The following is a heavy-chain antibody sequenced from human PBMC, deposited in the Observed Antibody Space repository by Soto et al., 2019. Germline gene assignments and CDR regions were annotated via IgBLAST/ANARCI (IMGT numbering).Heavy chain of an antibody. Sequence: QITLKESGPTLERPAQTLTLTCNFSGCSLTSSHMGVAWISQPPGKALEWLALIYWDDDKRYSPSLKNRLASSKDTSRNHVVLTITNVDPVDTATYLCANAGAYDLFTFDHWGPGTMVTVSS. V-gene: IGHV2-5*02. CDR1: GCSLTSSHMG. CDR3: ANAGAYDLFTFDH. J-gene: IGHJ4*02. CDR2: IYWDDDK. D-gene: IGHD5-12*01.